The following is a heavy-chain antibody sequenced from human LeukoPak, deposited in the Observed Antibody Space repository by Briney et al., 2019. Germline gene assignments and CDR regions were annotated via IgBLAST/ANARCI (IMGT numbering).Heavy chain of an antibody. D-gene: IGHD2-2*01. Sequence: ASVKVSCKASGYSFGIFGISWVRQAPGQGLEWMGWISANNGNTKYAQNLQGRVTMTTDTSTSTAYMELRSLRSDDTAVYYYARVGVVVPAAWFDPWGQGTLVTVSS. CDR3: ARVGVVVPAAWFDP. CDR2: ISANNGNT. V-gene: IGHV1-18*01. CDR1: GYSFGIFG. J-gene: IGHJ5*02.